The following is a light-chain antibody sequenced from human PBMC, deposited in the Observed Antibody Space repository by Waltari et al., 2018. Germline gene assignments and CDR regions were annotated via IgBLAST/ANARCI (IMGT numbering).Light chain of an antibody. CDR2: DVS. CDR3: ASYTSGSTHVA. Sequence: QSALTQPASASGSPGQSITISCTGTSSDIGAYHYVSWYQQFPGKAPKLIIYDVSKRPSGVSNRFSGSKSGDSASLTISGLQVDDEAHYHCASYTSGSTHVAFGGGTQVTVL. V-gene: IGLV2-14*01. J-gene: IGLJ2*01. CDR1: SSDIGAYHY.